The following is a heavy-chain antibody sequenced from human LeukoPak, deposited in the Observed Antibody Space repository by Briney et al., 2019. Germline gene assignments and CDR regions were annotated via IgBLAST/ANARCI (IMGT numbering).Heavy chain of an antibody. V-gene: IGHV1-18*01. CDR2: ISAYNGNT. D-gene: IGHD6-19*01. CDR3: ARHSSGWTFFDY. J-gene: IGHJ4*02. Sequence: ASVKVSCKASGYTFTSYGISWVRQAPGQGLEWMGWISAYNGNTNYAQKLQGRVTMTTDTSTSTAYIELRSLRSDDTAVYYCARHSSGWTFFDYWGQGTLVTVSS. CDR1: GYTFTSYG.